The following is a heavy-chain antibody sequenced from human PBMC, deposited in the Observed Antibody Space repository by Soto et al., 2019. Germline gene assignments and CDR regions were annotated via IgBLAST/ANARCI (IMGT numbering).Heavy chain of an antibody. Sequence: EVQLVESGGGLVQPGGSLRLSCAASGFTFSSYSMNWVRQAPGKGLEWVSYISSSSSTIYYADSVKGRFTISRDNAKISLYVQMNSLRDEDTAVYYCARCRGAGGQQRVRNWFDPWGQGTLVTVSS. CDR3: ARCRGAGGQQRVRNWFDP. D-gene: IGHD6-13*01. V-gene: IGHV3-48*02. CDR2: ISSSSSTI. J-gene: IGHJ5*02. CDR1: GFTFSSYS.